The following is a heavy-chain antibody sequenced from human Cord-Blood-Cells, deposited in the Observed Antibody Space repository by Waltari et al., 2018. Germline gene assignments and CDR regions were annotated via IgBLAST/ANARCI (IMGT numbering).Heavy chain of an antibody. CDR3: ARDSGAAAGTHAFDI. Sequence: QVQLVQSGAEVKKPGASVKVSCKASGYTFTGYYMHWVRQAPGQGLEWMGWINPNSGGTNYAQKFQGRVTMTRDTSISTVYMELSRLRSDDTAVYYCARDSGAAAGTHAFDIWGQGTMVTVSS. CDR2: INPNSGGT. CDR1: GYTFTGYY. D-gene: IGHD6-13*01. J-gene: IGHJ3*02. V-gene: IGHV1-2*02.